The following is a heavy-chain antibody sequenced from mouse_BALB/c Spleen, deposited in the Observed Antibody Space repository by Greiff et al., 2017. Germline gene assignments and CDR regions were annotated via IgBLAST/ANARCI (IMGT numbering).Heavy chain of an antibody. D-gene: IGHD2-5*01. CDR1: GYTFTSYN. CDR3: ARGSNYDYFDY. Sequence: LQESGAELVRSGASVKMSCKASGYTFTSYNMHWVKQTPGQGLAWIGYIYPGNGGTNYNQKFKGKATLTADTSSSTAYMQISSLTSEDSAVYFCARGSNYDYFDYWGQGTTLTVSS. J-gene: IGHJ2*01. V-gene: IGHV1-12*01. CDR2: IYPGNGGT.